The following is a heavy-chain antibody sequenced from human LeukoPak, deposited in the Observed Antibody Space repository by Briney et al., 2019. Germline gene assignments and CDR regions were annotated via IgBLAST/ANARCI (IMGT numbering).Heavy chain of an antibody. V-gene: IGHV4-59*08. CDR1: GGSISSYY. Sequence: NASETLSLTCSVSGGSISSYYWSWIRQPPGKGLEWIGNIYYSGSTNYNPSLKGRVTISVDTSKSQFSLQLSSVTAADTAVYYCARGGSYYGYWGQGTLVTVSS. J-gene: IGHJ4*02. CDR3: ARGGSYYGY. D-gene: IGHD1-26*01. CDR2: IYYSGST.